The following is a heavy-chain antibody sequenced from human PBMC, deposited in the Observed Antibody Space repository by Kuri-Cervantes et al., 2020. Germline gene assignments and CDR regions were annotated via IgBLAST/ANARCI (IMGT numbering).Heavy chain of an antibody. D-gene: IGHD3-22*01. CDR2: IYSGGST. CDR3: ARGSFSSGYYRPFDAFDI. CDR1: GGSFSGYY. Sequence: ESLKISCAFYGGSFSGYYWSWIRQPPGKGLEWVSVIYSGGSTYYADSVKGRFTISRDNSKNTLYIQMNSLRAEDTAVYYCARGSFSSGYYRPFDAFDIWGQGIMVTVSS. J-gene: IGHJ3*02. V-gene: IGHV3-53*01.